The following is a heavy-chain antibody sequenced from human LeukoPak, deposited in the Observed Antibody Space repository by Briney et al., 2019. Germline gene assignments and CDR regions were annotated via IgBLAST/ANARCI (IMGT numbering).Heavy chain of an antibody. CDR1: GYTFTSYG. V-gene: IGHV1-18*01. D-gene: IGHD3-22*01. J-gene: IGHJ4*02. CDR3: AREVSCDSSGPEIFDY. CDR2: ISAYNGNT. Sequence: ASVKVSCKASGYTFTSYGISWVRQAPGQGPEWMGWISAYNGNTNYAQKLQGRVTMTTDTSTSTAYMELRSLRSDDTAVYYCAREVSCDSSGPEIFDYWGQGTLVTVSS.